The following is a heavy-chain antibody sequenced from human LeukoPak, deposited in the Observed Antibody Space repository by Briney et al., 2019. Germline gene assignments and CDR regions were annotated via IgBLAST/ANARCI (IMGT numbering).Heavy chain of an antibody. CDR2: MNPNSGNT. CDR3: ARVWSSRAGDY. CDR1: GYTVTIYD. J-gene: IGHJ4*02. Sequence: SVTLSFKSSGYTVTIYDNNWGRLRPAPGHELRGWMNPNSGNTGYAQKFQGRVTMTRNTSISTAYMELSSLRSEDTAVYYCARVWSSRAGDYWGQGTLVTVSS. V-gene: IGHV1-8*01. D-gene: IGHD3-3*01.